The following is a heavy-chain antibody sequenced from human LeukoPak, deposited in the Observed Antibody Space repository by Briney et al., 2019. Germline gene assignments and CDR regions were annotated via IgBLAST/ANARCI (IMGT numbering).Heavy chain of an antibody. CDR2: MYPRDSDT. CDR3: VRDGAYSAYDFHY. V-gene: IGHV5-51*01. D-gene: IGHD5-12*01. J-gene: IGHJ4*02. CDR1: GYTFSNYW. Sequence: GESLKISCKASGYTFSNYWIGWVRQTPGKGLEWMGIMYPRDSDTRYNPSLQGQVTISADKSIGTAFLRWNSLKASDTAMYYCVRDGAYSAYDFHYWGQGTLVTVSS.